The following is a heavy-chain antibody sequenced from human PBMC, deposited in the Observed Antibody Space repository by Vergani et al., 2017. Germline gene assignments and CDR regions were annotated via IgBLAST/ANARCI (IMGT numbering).Heavy chain of an antibody. CDR2: IPYDGTSK. J-gene: IGHJ1*01. Sequence: QVHLVESGGGVVQPGRSLRLSCVVSGFTSSYYGMHWVRQAPGKGLEWVAVIPYDGTSKYYADSVKGRFTISRDNSKSTLYLQMNSLRTEDTAVYYCATKSCGAPGCQIGYFREWGQGTLVTVSS. CDR1: GFTSSYYG. V-gene: IGHV3-30*03. CDR3: ATKSCGAPGCQIGYFRE. D-gene: IGHD2-21*01.